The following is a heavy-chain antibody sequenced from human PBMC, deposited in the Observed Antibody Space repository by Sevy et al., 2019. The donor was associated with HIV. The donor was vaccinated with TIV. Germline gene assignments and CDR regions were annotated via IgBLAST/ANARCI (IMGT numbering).Heavy chain of an antibody. D-gene: IGHD4-17*01. CDR1: GDSISGYY. CDR3: ARTSPYFYCGFDV. CDR2: FYYSGST. J-gene: IGHJ6*02. Sequence: SETLSLTCTVSGDSISGYYWSWIRQPPGKGLEWIGYFYYSGSTNYNPSLKGQVSISVDTSKNQVSLKLSSVTAADTAVYFCARTSPYFYCGFDVWGQGTLVTVSS. V-gene: IGHV4-59*01.